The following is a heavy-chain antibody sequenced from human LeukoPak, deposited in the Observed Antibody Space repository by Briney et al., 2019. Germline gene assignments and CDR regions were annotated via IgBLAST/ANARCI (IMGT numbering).Heavy chain of an antibody. CDR1: GFAFSSFG. V-gene: IGHV3-33*01. Sequence: GGSLRLSCAASGFAFSSFGMHWVRQAPGKGLEWVAVIWYDGTNKYYADSVKGRFTISRDNSKNTLYLQMNSLRAEDTAVYYCARATATRWFDPWGQGTLVTVSS. J-gene: IGHJ5*02. CDR3: ARATATRWFDP. CDR2: IWYDGTNK.